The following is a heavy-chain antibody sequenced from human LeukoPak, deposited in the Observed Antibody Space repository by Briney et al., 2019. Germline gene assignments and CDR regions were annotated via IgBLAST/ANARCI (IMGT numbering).Heavy chain of an antibody. Sequence: SQTLSLTCTVSGGSISSGGYYWSWIRRHPGKGLEWIGYIYYSGSTYYNPSLKSRVTISVDTSKNQFSLMLTSVTAADTAVYYCARGNMRTSATDYWGQGTLVTVSS. CDR1: GGSISSGGYY. V-gene: IGHV4-31*03. D-gene: IGHD2-2*01. CDR3: ARGNMRTSATDY. J-gene: IGHJ4*02. CDR2: IYYSGST.